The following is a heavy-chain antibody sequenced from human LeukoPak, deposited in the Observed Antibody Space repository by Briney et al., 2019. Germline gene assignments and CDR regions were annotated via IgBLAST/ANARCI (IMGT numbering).Heavy chain of an antibody. V-gene: IGHV4-38-2*02. J-gene: IGHJ6*03. CDR3: ARHEDYYYYMDV. Sequence: SETLSLTCTVSGYSISTSYYWGWIRQPPGKGLEWIGSIYHSGNTYYNPSLKSRVTISVDTSKNQFSLKLNSVTAADTAVYYCARHEDYYYYMDVWGKGTTVTISS. CDR2: IYHSGNT. CDR1: GYSISTSYY.